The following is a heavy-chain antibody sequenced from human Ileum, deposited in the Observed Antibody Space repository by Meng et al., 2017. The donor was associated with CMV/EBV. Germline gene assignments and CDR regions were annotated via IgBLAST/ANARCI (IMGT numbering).Heavy chain of an antibody. V-gene: IGHV1-69*02. Sequence: SVKVSCKASGGTFSSYTISWVRQAPGQGLEWMGRIIPILGIANYAQKFQGRVTITADKSTSTAYMELSSLRSEDTAVYYCARAYTAVAGMDYWGQGTLVTVSS. CDR2: IIPILGIA. J-gene: IGHJ4*02. CDR1: GGTFSSYT. D-gene: IGHD6-19*01. CDR3: ARAYTAVAGMDY.